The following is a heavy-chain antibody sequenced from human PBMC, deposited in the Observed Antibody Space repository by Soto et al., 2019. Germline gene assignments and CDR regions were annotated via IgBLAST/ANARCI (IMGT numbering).Heavy chain of an antibody. D-gene: IGHD2-8*01. Sequence: EVQLVETGGGLIQPGGSLRLSCAASGFTVSSNYMSWVRQAPGKGLEWVSVIYSGGSTYYADSLKGRFTISRDNSKNTLYLQMNSLRAEDTAVYYCARDGGAYCTNGVCPIFPYGMDVWGQGTTVTVSS. CDR2: IYSGGST. V-gene: IGHV3-53*02. CDR1: GFTVSSNY. CDR3: ARDGGAYCTNGVCPIFPYGMDV. J-gene: IGHJ6*02.